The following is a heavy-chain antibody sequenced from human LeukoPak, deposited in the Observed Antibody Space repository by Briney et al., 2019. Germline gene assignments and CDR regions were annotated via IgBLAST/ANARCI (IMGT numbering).Heavy chain of an antibody. Sequence: SETLSLTCAVYIDSFSNYHWNWIRQPPAKGMEWIGEVNESGGTNISPSLRSRVILSVDTSKNQFSLKLISVTVADTAIYYCARGQGATVPQVGKNWFDPWGQGTRVTVPS. V-gene: IGHV4-34*01. CDR1: IDSFSNYH. J-gene: IGHJ5*02. D-gene: IGHD1-26*01. CDR2: VNESGGT. CDR3: ARGQGATVPQVGKNWFDP.